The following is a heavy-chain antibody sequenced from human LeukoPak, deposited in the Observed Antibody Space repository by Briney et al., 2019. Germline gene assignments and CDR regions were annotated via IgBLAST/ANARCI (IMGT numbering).Heavy chain of an antibody. V-gene: IGHV3-7*01. J-gene: IGHJ4*02. CDR3: ARVRGYSYGSLDY. D-gene: IGHD5-18*01. CDR1: GFTFSSYW. CDR2: IKQDGSEK. Sequence: GGSLRLSCAASGFTFSSYWMSWVRQAPGKGLEWVANIKQDGSEKYYVDSVKGRFTISRDNAKNSLYLQMNSLRAEDTAVYYCARVRGYSYGSLDYWGQGTLVTVSS.